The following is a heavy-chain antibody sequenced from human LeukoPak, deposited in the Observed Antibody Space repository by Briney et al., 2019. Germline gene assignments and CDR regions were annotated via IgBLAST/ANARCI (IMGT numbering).Heavy chain of an antibody. Sequence: PGGSLSLSCAASGFPFSSCAMSWARPAPGKGLEWVSTITGGGGTTYYADSVKGRFTISRDTSKNTLFLQMNSLRAEDTAVYYCARMREYSGNCYPNFDYWGQGTLVTVSS. CDR1: GFPFSSCA. CDR2: ITGGGGTT. V-gene: IGHV3-23*01. J-gene: IGHJ4*02. CDR3: ARMREYSGNCYPNFDY. D-gene: IGHD1-26*01.